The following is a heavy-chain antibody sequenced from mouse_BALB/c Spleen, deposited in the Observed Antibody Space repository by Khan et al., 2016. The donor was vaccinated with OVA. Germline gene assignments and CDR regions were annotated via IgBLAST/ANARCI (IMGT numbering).Heavy chain of an antibody. CDR3: TRHGDVAWFTY. J-gene: IGHJ3*01. V-gene: IGHV1S135*01. CDR2: IDPFSGDT. Sequence: EVQLQQSGPELMKPGASVKISCKASGYSFTSYYIHWVIQSHGKSLEWIGYIDPFSGDTTYNQKFKGRATLTVDKSSSTAYIHLSNLTSEDSAVYYGTRHGDVAWFTYWGQGTLVTVSA. D-gene: IGHD2-13*01. CDR1: GYSFTSYY.